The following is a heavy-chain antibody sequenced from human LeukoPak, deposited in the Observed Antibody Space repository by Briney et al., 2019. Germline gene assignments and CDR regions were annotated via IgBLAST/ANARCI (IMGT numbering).Heavy chain of an antibody. CDR1: GFTFSGYS. V-gene: IGHV3-21*01. CDR3: ARLYCSSTNCYSYFQH. D-gene: IGHD2-2*01. J-gene: IGHJ1*01. CDR2: ITGSGSYT. Sequence: GGSLRLSCAASGFTFSGYSMNWVRQAPGEGLEWVSSITGSGSYTYYADSVKGRFTISRDSAKNSLYLQMNSLRAEDTAVYYCARLYCSSTNCYSYFQHWGQGTVVTVSS.